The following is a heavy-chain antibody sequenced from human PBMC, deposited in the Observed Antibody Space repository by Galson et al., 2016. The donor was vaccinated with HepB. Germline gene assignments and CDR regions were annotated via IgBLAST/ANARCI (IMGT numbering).Heavy chain of an antibody. J-gene: IGHJ4*02. CDR1: GFAFTFYG. V-gene: IGHV3-23*01. D-gene: IGHD5-18*01. Sequence: SLRLSCAASGFAFTFYGMNWVRQTPGRGLEWVASITASGTNTHYADSVEGRFTVSRDSSKNTLYLQMNSLRAEDKAVYYCTKGGDNYFDYWGQGTLVTVSS. CDR3: TKGGDNYFDY. CDR2: ITASGTNT.